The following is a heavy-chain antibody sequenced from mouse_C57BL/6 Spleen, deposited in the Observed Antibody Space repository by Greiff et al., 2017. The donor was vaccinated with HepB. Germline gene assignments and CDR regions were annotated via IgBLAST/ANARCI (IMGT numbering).Heavy chain of an antibody. J-gene: IGHJ1*03. CDR2: ISDGGSYT. Sequence: EVQLQESGGGLVKPGGSLKLSCAASGFTFSSYAMSWVRQTPEKRLEWVATISDGGSYTYYPDNVKGRFTISRDNAKNNLYLQMSHLKSEDTAMYYCARDRGNPWYFDVWGTGTTVTVSS. CDR3: ARDRGNPWYFDV. CDR1: GFTFSSYA. V-gene: IGHV5-4*01. D-gene: IGHD2-1*01.